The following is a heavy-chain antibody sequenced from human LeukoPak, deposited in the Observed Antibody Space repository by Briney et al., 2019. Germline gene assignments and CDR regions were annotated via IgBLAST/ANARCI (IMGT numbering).Heavy chain of an antibody. Sequence: NPSETLSLTCTVSGGSISSGSYYWSWIRQPAGKGLEWIRRIYTSGSTNYNPSLKSRVTISVDTSKDQFSLKLSSVTAADTAVYYCATGYSSGWYNWFDPWGQGTLVTVSS. D-gene: IGHD6-19*01. V-gene: IGHV4-61*02. CDR1: GGSISSGSYY. CDR3: ATGYSSGWYNWFDP. CDR2: IYTSGST. J-gene: IGHJ5*02.